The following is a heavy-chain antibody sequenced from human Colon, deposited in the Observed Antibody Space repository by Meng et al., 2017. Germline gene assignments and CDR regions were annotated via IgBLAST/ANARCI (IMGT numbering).Heavy chain of an antibody. V-gene: IGHV4-30-4*01. J-gene: IGHJ4*02. CDR2: IYYSGRT. Sequence: RPRRSAPGLSHTSRTLSLTCPLSVGSISSGDSYWSWLRRPPGKGLEWIGYIYYSGRTYYNPSLKSRVTISVDTSKNQFSLKLSSVTAADTAVYYCARGPTTYFDYWGQGTLVTVSS. CDR1: VGSISSGDSY. D-gene: IGHD4-17*01. CDR3: ARGPTTYFDY.